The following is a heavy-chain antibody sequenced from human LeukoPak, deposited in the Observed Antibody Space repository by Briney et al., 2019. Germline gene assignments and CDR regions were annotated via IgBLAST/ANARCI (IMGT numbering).Heavy chain of an antibody. CDR2: IIPILGIA. CDR3: ARVEGYYDSSGLSNYFDY. D-gene: IGHD3-22*01. Sequence: SVKVSCKASGGTFSSYAISWVRQAPGQGLEWMGRIIPILGIANYAQKFQGRVTITADKSTSTAYMELSSLRSEDTAVYYCARVEGYYDSSGLSNYFDYWGQGTLVTVSS. V-gene: IGHV1-69*04. CDR1: GGTFSSYA. J-gene: IGHJ4*02.